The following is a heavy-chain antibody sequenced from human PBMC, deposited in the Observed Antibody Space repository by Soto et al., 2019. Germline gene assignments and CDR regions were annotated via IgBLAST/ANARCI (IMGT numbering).Heavy chain of an antibody. V-gene: IGHV1-18*01. Sequence: GASVKVSCKASGYTFTNYGISWVRQAPGQGLEWMGWISAFNGNINYGQKLQGRVTMTTDTSTSTAYLDLRSLGSDDTAVYYCARDFPLISGPDGFDVWGQGTMVTVSS. CDR2: ISAFNGNI. J-gene: IGHJ3*01. D-gene: IGHD5-12*01. CDR3: ARDFPLISGPDGFDV. CDR1: GYTFTNYG.